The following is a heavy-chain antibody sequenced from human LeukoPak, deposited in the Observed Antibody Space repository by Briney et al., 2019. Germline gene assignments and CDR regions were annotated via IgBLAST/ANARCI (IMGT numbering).Heavy chain of an antibody. D-gene: IGHD2-2*01. CDR1: GFTLSSYS. CDR2: ISSSSSYI. V-gene: IGHV3-21*01. J-gene: IGHJ4*02. Sequence: GGSLRLSCVASGFTLSSYSMNWVRQAPGKGLEWVSSISSSSSYIYYADSVKGRFTISRDNAKNSLYLQMNSLRAEDTAVYYCARGDRELYCSSTSSYPVLGGQGTLVTVSS. CDR3: ARGDRELYCSSTSSYPVL.